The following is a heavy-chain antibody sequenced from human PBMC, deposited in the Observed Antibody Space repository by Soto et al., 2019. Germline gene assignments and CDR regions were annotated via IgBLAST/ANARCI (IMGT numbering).Heavy chain of an antibody. Sequence: KQSQTLSLTRAISGDSVSSNSAAWNWIRQSPSRGLEWLGRTYYRSKWYNDYAVSVKSRITINPDTSKNQFSLQLNSVTPEDTAVYYCARAGSAGTGTTEGFFFDLWGRGTLVTVSS. CDR1: GDSVSSNSAA. CDR2: TYYRSKWYN. V-gene: IGHV6-1*01. CDR3: ARAGSAGTGTTEGFFFDL. J-gene: IGHJ2*01. D-gene: IGHD1-7*01.